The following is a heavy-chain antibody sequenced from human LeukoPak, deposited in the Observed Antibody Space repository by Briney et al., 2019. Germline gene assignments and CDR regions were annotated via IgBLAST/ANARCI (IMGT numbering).Heavy chain of an antibody. J-gene: IGHJ6*02. Sequence: GGSLRLSCAASGFALSSHWMTWVRQVPGRGPEWVANVNRDGSETYYLDSVKGRFAISKDNAKNSLYLQMNSLRAEDTALYHCARNNGMDVWGQGTTVIVSS. CDR3: ARNNGMDV. CDR1: GFALSSHW. V-gene: IGHV3-7*03. CDR2: VNRDGSET.